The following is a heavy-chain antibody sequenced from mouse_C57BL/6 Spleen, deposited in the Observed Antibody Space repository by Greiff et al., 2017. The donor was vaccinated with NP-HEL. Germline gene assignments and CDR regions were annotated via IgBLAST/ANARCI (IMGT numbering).Heavy chain of an antibody. CDR2: IYPGDGDT. D-gene: IGHD1-1*01. J-gene: IGHJ4*01. V-gene: IGHV1-82*01. CDR1: GYAFSSSW. CDR3: ARWYYVSSYEYAMDY. Sequence: QVQLQQPGPELVKPGASVKISCKASGYAFSSSWMNWVKQRPGKGLEWIGRIYPGDGDTNYNGKFKGKATLTADKSSSTAYMQLSSLTSEDSAVYFCARWYYVSSYEYAMDYWGQGTSVTVSS.